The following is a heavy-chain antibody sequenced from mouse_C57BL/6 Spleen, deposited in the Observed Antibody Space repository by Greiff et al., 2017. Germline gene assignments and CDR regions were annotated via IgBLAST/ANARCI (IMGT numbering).Heavy chain of an antibody. CDR3: ARLTGTVWYFDV. Sequence: EVQLVESGGDLVKPGGSLKLSCAASGFTFSSYGMSWVRQTPDKRLEWVATISSGGSYHYSPDSVKGRFTISRDNANNTLYLQMSSLKSEDTAMDYCARLTGTVWYFDVWGTGTTVTVSS. CDR1: GFTFSSYG. J-gene: IGHJ1*03. D-gene: IGHD4-1*01. V-gene: IGHV5-6*01. CDR2: ISSGGSYH.